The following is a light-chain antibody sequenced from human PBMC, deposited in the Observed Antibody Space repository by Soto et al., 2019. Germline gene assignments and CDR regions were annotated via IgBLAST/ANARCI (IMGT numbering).Light chain of an antibody. CDR3: QQYNNWPPYT. J-gene: IGKJ2*01. Sequence: EIVMTQSPATLSVSPGERATLSCRASQSVSSNLAWYQQKPGQAPRLLIYGASTRATGIPARFSGSGSGKDFTLTVSSLQSEDFAVYYCQQYNNWPPYTFGQGTKLEIK. V-gene: IGKV3-15*01. CDR1: QSVSSN. CDR2: GAS.